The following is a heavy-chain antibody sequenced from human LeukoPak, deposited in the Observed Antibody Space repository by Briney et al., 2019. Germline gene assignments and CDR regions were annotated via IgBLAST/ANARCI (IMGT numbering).Heavy chain of an antibody. J-gene: IGHJ4*02. CDR1: GFTVRSNY. CDR3: AKFSRAADSY. Sequence: GGSLRLSCSASGFTVRSNYESWVRQVPGKGLEWVGVFYSDGNTYYADSVKNRFTISRDNSKNTLYLQMNSVRAEDTAVYYCAKFSRAADSYWGQGTLVTVSS. CDR2: FYSDGNT. V-gene: IGHV3-66*01. D-gene: IGHD2-15*01.